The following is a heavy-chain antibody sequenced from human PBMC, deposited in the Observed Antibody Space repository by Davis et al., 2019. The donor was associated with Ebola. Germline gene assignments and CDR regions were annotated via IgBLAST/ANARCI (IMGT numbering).Heavy chain of an antibody. CDR2: IYYTGSA. V-gene: IGHV4-59*11. D-gene: IGHD2-21*01. CDR1: GVSISRHN. Sequence: PSETLSLTCTVSGVSISRHNLSWIRQPPGKRLEWIGSIYYTGSAYYNSSLASRATISVDTSKNQFSLNLNSVSAADTAVYFCARFGEGAYWGQGTLVTVSS. J-gene: IGHJ4*02. CDR3: ARFGEGAY.